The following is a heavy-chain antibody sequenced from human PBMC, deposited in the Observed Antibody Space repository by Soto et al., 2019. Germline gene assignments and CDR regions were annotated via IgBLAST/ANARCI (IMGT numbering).Heavy chain of an antibody. CDR3: ARSLGPNTYYDYIWGSYRQPYYYYYYMDV. CDR1: GFTFSSYS. J-gene: IGHJ6*03. D-gene: IGHD3-16*02. CDR2: ISSSSSTI. V-gene: IGHV3-48*01. Sequence: EVQLVESGGGLVQPGGSLRLSCAASGFTFSSYSMNWVRQAPGKGLEWVSYISSSSSTIYYADYVKGRFTISRDNAKNSLYMQMNSLRAEDTAVYYCARSLGPNTYYDYIWGSYRQPYYYYYYMDVWGKGTTVTVSS.